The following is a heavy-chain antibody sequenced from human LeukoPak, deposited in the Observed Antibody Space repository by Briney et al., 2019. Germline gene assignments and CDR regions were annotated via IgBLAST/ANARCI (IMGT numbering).Heavy chain of an antibody. Sequence: PSQTLSLTCTVSGGSISSGSYYWSWIRQPAGKGLEWIGRIYTSGSTNYNPSLKSRVTISVDTSKNQFSLKLSSVTAADTAVYYCARDGRTYDFWSGYQLAYSSKGGDYWGQGTLVTVSS. CDR3: ARDGRTYDFWSGYQLAYSSKGGDY. V-gene: IGHV4-61*02. D-gene: IGHD3-3*01. CDR2: IYTSGST. CDR1: GGSISSGSYY. J-gene: IGHJ4*02.